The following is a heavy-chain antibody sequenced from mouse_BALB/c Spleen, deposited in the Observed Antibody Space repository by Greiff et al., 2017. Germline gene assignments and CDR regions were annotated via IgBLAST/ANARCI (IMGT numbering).Heavy chain of an antibody. CDR2: ISNGGGST. Sequence: EVQVVESGGGLVQPGGSLKLSCAASGFTFSTYTMSWVRQTPEKRLEWVAYISNGGGSTYYPDTVKGRFTISRDNAKNTLYLQMSRLKSEDTAMYYFANLRLGYFDVWGAGTTVTVSS. J-gene: IGHJ1*01. CDR1: GFTFSTYT. D-gene: IGHD1-2*01. V-gene: IGHV5-12-2*01. CDR3: ANLRLGYFDV.